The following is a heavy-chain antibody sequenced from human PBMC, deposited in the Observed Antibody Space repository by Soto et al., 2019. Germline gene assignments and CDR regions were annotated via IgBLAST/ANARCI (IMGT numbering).Heavy chain of an antibody. J-gene: IGHJ6*02. D-gene: IGHD2-21*02. Sequence: RRISQQPGKGLEWIGEINHSGTINFNPSLKSRLTISLDTSKKHFSPKLSSVTDADTAAYYCARADRTLVTSYSLDVRGQGTTVPVSS. CDR2: INHSGTI. CDR3: ARADRTLVTSYSLDV. V-gene: IGHV4-34*01.